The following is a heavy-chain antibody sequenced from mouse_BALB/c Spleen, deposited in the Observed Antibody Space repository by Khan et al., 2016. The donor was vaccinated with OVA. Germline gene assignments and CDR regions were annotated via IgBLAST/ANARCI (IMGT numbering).Heavy chain of an antibody. V-gene: IGHV1S81*02. J-gene: IGHJ2*01. CDR1: GYTFTSYW. D-gene: IGHD1-1*01. CDR2: TNPTNART. Sequence: QVQLQQPGAELVKAGASVKMSCKASGYTFTSYWMHWVKQRLGQGLEWFAETNPTNARTYYNEKFKSKTTLTVDKTSSTAYMRLSGPKFKDSAVYYCARIKKIVATYFDYWGQGTTRTVSS. CDR3: ARIKKIVATYFDY.